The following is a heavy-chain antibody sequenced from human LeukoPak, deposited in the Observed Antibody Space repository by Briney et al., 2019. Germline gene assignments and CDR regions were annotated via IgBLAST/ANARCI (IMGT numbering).Heavy chain of an antibody. CDR3: ASSSGYYKRYFDY. CDR1: GGSFSGYY. CDR2: INHSGST. Sequence: PSETLSLTCAVYGGSFSGYYWSWIRQPPGKGLEWIGEINHSGSTNYNPSLKSRVTISVDTSKNQLSLKLSSVTAADTAVYYCASSSGYYKRYFDYWGQGTLVTVSS. J-gene: IGHJ4*02. V-gene: IGHV4-34*01. D-gene: IGHD3-22*01.